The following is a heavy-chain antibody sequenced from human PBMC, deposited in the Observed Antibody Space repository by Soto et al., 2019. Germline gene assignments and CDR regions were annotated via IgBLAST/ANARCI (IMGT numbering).Heavy chain of an antibody. CDR3: ARYDSSGYYWPYYYYGMDL. Sequence: GGSLRLSCAASGFAFSTYSMNWVRQAPGKGLEWVSSISSSGSYIYYADSVKGRFTISRDNAKNSLYLQMNSLRAEDTAVYYCARYDSSGYYWPYYYYGMDLWGQGTTVTVSS. V-gene: IGHV3-21*01. CDR2: ISSSGSYI. D-gene: IGHD3-22*01. J-gene: IGHJ6*02. CDR1: GFAFSTYS.